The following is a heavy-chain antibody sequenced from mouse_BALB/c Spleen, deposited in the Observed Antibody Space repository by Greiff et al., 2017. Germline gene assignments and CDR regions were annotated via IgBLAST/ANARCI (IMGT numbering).Heavy chain of an antibody. CDR2: ISSGSSTI. CDR3: ARDLYGY. CDR1: GFTFSSFG. V-gene: IGHV5-17*02. Sequence: EVQVVESGGGLVQPGGSRKLSCAASGFTFSSFGMHWVRQAPEKGLEWVAYISSGSSTIYYADTVKGRFTISRDNPKNTLFLQMTSLRSEDTAMYYCARDLYGYWGQGTTLTVSS. J-gene: IGHJ2*01. D-gene: IGHD1-1*01.